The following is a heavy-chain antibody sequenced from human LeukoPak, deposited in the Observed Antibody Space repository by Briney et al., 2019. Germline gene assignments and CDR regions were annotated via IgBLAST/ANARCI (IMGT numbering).Heavy chain of an antibody. V-gene: IGHV3-74*01. CDR1: GFTFSSHW. CDR3: VRDGDRYGIDH. J-gene: IGHJ4*02. CDR2: IKKDGTYV. D-gene: IGHD5-18*01. Sequence: PGGSLRLSCAASGFTFSSHWMHWVRQAPGKGLVGVSRIKKDGTYVDYADSVRGRFTISRDNSRNTLYLQMDRLRDEDTAVYYCVRDGDRYGIDHWGPGTLVTVSS.